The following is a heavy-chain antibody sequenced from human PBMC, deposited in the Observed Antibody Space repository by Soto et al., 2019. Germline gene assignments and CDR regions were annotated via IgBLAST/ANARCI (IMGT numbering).Heavy chain of an antibody. Sequence: SETLSLTCAVSGGSFTSNNWWTWVRQPPGQGLEWIGEIYRTGSTNYNPSLKSRVTISLDKSENQFSLKVTSLTAADTAVYYCASRNPGTSVDYWGQGTLVTVSS. CDR3: ASRNPGTSVDY. D-gene: IGHD1-7*01. J-gene: IGHJ4*02. V-gene: IGHV4-4*02. CDR2: IYRTGST. CDR1: GGSFTSNNW.